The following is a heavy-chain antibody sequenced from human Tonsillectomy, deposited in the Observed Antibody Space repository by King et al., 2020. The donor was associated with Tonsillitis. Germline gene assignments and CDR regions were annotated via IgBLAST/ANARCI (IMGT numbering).Heavy chain of an antibody. CDR1: GFSLSTSAMC. V-gene: IGHV2-70*01. J-gene: IGHJ4*02. D-gene: IGHD3-3*01. CDR3: ARITNDFWSGYADY. CDR2: IDWDDDK. Sequence: TLKESGPALVKPTQTLTLTCTFSGFSLSTSAMCVSWIRQPPGKALEWLALIDWDDDKYYSTSLKTRLTISKDTSKNQVVLTMTNMDPVDTATNFCARITNDFWSGYADYWGQGTLVTVSS.